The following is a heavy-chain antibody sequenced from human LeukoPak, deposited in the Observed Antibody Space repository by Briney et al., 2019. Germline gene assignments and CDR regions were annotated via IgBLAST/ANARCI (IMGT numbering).Heavy chain of an antibody. D-gene: IGHD3-10*01. CDR2: IYPGDSDT. J-gene: IGHJ4*02. Sequence: GESLKISCKGSGSRFTSYWIGWVRQMPGKGLEWMGIIYPGDSDTRYSPSFQGQVTISADKSISTAYLQWSSLKASETAMYYCARHITMVRGVTREFDYWGQGTLVTVSS. V-gene: IGHV5-51*01. CDR1: GSRFTSYW. CDR3: ARHITMVRGVTREFDY.